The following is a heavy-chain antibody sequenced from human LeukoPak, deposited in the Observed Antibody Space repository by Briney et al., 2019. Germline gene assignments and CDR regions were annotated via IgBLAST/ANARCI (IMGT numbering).Heavy chain of an antibody. CDR1: GFTFSGSA. V-gene: IGHV3-73*01. Sequence: GGSLRLSCAASGFTFSGSAMHWVRQASGKGLEWVGRIRSKANSYATAYASSVKGRFTISRDDSKNTAYLQMNSLKTEDTAVYYCTRHSTAAGTYDYWGQGTLVTVSS. CDR2: IRSKANSYAT. CDR3: TRHSTAAGTYDY. D-gene: IGHD6-13*01. J-gene: IGHJ4*02.